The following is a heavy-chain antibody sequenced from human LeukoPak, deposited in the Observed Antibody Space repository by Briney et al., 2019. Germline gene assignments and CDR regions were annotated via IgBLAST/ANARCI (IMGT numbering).Heavy chain of an antibody. J-gene: IGHJ5*02. CDR2: FDPEDGET. D-gene: IGHD2-15*01. Sequence: ASVKVSCKVSGYTLTELSMHWVRQAPGTGLEWMGGFDPEDGETIYAQKFQGRVTMTEDTSTDTAYMELSSLRSEDTAVYYCAKCDGTCWGNWFDPWGQGTLVTVSS. CDR3: AKCDGTCWGNWFDP. CDR1: GYTLTELS. V-gene: IGHV1-24*01.